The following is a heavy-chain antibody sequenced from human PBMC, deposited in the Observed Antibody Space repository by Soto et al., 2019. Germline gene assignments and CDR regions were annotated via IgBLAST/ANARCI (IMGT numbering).Heavy chain of an antibody. J-gene: IGHJ4*02. Sequence: QVQLVESGGGVVQPGRSLRLSCAASGFTFSSYGMHWVRQAPGKGLEWVAVISYDGSNKYYADSVKGRFTISRDNSKNTLYLQMNSLRAVDTAVYYCAKDRSREAAAGVFDYWGQGTLVTVSS. CDR2: ISYDGSNK. CDR1: GFTFSSYG. D-gene: IGHD6-13*01. CDR3: AKDRSREAAAGVFDY. V-gene: IGHV3-30*18.